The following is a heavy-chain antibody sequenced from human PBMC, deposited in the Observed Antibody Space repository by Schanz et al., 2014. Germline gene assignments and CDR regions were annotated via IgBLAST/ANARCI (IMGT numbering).Heavy chain of an antibody. CDR3: AKVAPAATYLDS. Sequence: VQLVESGGGVVQPGRSLRLSCAASGFNFSSYGMHWVRQAPGKGLEWVSDISDSGDSTHYADSVKGRFTISRDNAKNSLFLQMNSLSAEDTAVYYWAKVAPAATYLDSWGLGTLVTVSS. V-gene: IGHV3-48*04. J-gene: IGHJ4*02. D-gene: IGHD2-2*01. CDR2: ISDSGDST. CDR1: GFNFSSYG.